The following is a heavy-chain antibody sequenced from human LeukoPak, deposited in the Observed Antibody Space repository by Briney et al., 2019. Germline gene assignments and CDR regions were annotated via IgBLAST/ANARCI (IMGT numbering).Heavy chain of an antibody. D-gene: IGHD2-15*01. CDR2: TYYRSKWYN. V-gene: IGHV6-1*01. Sequence: SQTLSLTCAISGDIFSSNSAAWNWIRQSPSRGLEWLGRTYYRSKWYNDYAESVESRIIIKPETSKNQFSLQLNSVTPEDTAVYYCARSGDCSGGTCFTGDWGQGTLVTVAS. CDR3: ARSGDCSGGTCFTGD. CDR1: GDIFSSNSAA. J-gene: IGHJ4*02.